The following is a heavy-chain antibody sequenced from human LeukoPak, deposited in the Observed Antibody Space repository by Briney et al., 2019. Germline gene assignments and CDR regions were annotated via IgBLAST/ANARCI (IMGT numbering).Heavy chain of an antibody. V-gene: IGHV4-34*01. CDR3: ARRRTYYYDSSGYYYLDY. Sequence: SETLSLTCAVYGGSFSGYYWSWIRQPPGKGLERIGEINHSGSTNYNPSLKSRVTISVDTSKNQFSLKLSSVTAADTAVYYCARRRTYYYDSSGYYYLDYWGQGTLVTVSS. J-gene: IGHJ4*02. CDR1: GGSFSGYY. CDR2: INHSGST. D-gene: IGHD3-22*01.